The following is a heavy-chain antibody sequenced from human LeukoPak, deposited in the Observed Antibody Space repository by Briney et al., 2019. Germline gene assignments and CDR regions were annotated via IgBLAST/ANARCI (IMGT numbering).Heavy chain of an antibody. CDR2: INPSGGST. V-gene: IGHV1-46*01. Sequence: ASAKVSCKASGYTFTGYYMHWVRQAPGQGLEWMGWINPSGGSTSYAQKFQGRVTMTRDTSTSTVYMELSSLRSEDTAVYYCARDGLDSLEFGELLSSGNWFDPWGQGTLVTVSS. D-gene: IGHD3-10*01. J-gene: IGHJ5*02. CDR3: ARDGLDSLEFGELLSSGNWFDP. CDR1: GYTFTGYY.